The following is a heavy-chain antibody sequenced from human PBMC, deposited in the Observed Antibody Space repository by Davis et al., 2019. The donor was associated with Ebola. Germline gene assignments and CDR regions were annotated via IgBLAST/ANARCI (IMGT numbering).Heavy chain of an antibody. CDR3: VKDRFTVVVVHGGFDY. J-gene: IGHJ4*02. CDR2: ISTNGENT. V-gene: IGHV3-64D*06. Sequence: PGGSLRLSCTASGFTFNSYTMHWVRQAPGKGLESVARISTNGENTYYADSVKGRFTISRDNSKDTLYLQMRNLRIDDTAVYYCVKDRFTVVVVHGGFDYWGQGTLVTVSS. D-gene: IGHD2-15*01. CDR1: GFTFNSYT.